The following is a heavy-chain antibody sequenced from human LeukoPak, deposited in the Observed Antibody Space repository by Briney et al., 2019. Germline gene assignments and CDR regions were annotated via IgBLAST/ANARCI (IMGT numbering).Heavy chain of an antibody. V-gene: IGHV4-39*01. CDR2: IRYPWSA. CDR3: LRSHGAH. CDR1: GGSISSNDYL. Sequence: PSETLSLTCTVFGGSISSNDYLWAWMRQPPGKGLELIGNIRYPWSAYYNPSLQSRVTISVDTSKNQFSPKLISVTAADTAVYYCLRSHGAHWGQGTLVTVSS. J-gene: IGHJ4*02. D-gene: IGHD3-10*01.